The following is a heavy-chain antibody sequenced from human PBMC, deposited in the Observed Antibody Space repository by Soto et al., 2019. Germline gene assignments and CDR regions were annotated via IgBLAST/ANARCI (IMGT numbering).Heavy chain of an antibody. J-gene: IGHJ4*02. CDR3: AKDRYSSSSGPDY. CDR1: GFTFSTYG. CDR2: ISFDGSNK. D-gene: IGHD6-6*01. V-gene: IGHV3-30*18. Sequence: PGGSLRLSCAASGFTFSTYGMHWVRQAPGKGLEWVTVISFDGSNKYYADSVKGRFTISRDNSKNTLYLQMNSLRAEDTAVYYCAKDRYSSSSGPDYWGQGTLVTVSS.